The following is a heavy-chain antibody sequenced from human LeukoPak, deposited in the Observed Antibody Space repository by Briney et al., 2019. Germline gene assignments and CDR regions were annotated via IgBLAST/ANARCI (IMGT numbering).Heavy chain of an antibody. D-gene: IGHD6-19*01. CDR3: ARGQAVAGPFDY. CDR1: GGSISSYY. Sequence: SETLSLTCTVSGGSISSYYWSWIRQPAGKRLEWIGRIYTSGSTNYNPSLKSRVTISVDKSKNQFSLKLSSVTAADTAVYYCARGQAVAGPFDYWGQGTLVTVSS. V-gene: IGHV4-4*07. J-gene: IGHJ4*02. CDR2: IYTSGST.